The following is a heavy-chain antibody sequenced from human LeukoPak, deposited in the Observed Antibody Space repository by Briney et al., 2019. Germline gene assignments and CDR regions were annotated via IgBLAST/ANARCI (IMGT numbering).Heavy chain of an antibody. CDR3: ARGDYDILTGYLGFDY. CDR2: IYTSGST. J-gene: IGHJ4*02. V-gene: IGHV4-4*07. CDR1: GSSISSYY. D-gene: IGHD3-9*01. Sequence: SETLSLTCTVSGSSISSYYWSWIRQPAGKGLEWIGRIYTSGSTNYNPSLKSRVTMSVDTSKNQFSLKLSSVTAADTAVYYCARGDYDILTGYLGFDYWGQGTLVTVSS.